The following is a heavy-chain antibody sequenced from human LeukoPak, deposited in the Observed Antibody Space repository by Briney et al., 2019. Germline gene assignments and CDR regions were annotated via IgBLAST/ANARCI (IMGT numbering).Heavy chain of an antibody. CDR3: AKDRIAVAAATPDY. J-gene: IGHJ4*02. CDR2: ISGSGGST. V-gene: IGHV3-23*01. D-gene: IGHD6-19*01. CDR1: GFTFSSYA. Sequence: PGGSLRLSCAASGFTFSSYAMSWVRQAPGKGLEWVSGISGSGGSTYYADSVKGRFTISRDNSKNTMYMQMNSLRAEDTAVYYCAKDRIAVAAATPDYWSQGALVTVSS.